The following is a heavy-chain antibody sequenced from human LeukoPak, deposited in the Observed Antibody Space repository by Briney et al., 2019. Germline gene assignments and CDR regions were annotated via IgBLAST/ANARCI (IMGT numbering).Heavy chain of an antibody. D-gene: IGHD5-18*01. J-gene: IGHJ2*01. Sequence: PETLSLTCAVYGGSFSGYYWSWIRQPPGKGLEWIGEINHSGSTNYNPSLKSRVTISVDTSKNQFSLKLSSVTAADTAVYYCARVPPGYSYGRSYWYFDLWGRGTLVTVSS. CDR3: ARVPPGYSYGRSYWYFDL. V-gene: IGHV4-34*01. CDR2: INHSGST. CDR1: GGSFSGYY.